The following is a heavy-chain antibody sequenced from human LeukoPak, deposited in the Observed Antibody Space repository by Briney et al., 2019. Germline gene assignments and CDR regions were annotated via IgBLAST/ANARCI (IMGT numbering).Heavy chain of an antibody. CDR1: GFTFSSYW. V-gene: IGHV3-30*18. CDR3: AKSGVVWFGEFSPKRCYYMDV. CDR2: ISYDVSNK. Sequence: GGSLRLSCAASGFTFSSYWMYWVRQAPGKGLEWVAVISYDVSNKYSADSVKGRFTISRDNSKNTLYLQMNSLRPEDTAVYYCAKSGVVWFGEFSPKRCYYMDVWGKGTTVTVSS. D-gene: IGHD3-10*01. J-gene: IGHJ6*03.